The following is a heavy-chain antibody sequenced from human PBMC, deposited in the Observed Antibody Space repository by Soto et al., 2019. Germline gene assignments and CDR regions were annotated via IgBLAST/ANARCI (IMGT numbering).Heavy chain of an antibody. CDR3: AKCFYYDFWSGQNKADY. D-gene: IGHD3-3*01. CDR1: GFTFSSYA. V-gene: IGHV3-23*01. CDR2: ISGSGGST. Sequence: GGSLRLSCAASGFTFSSYAMSWVRQAPGKGLEWVSAISGSGGSTYYADSVKGRFTISRDNSKNTLYLQMNSLRAEDTAVYYCAKCFYYDFWSGQNKADYWGQGTLVTVSS. J-gene: IGHJ4*02.